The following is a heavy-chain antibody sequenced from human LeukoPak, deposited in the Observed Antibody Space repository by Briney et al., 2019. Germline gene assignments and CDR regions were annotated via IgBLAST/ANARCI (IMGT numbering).Heavy chain of an antibody. CDR2: ISGRGGNT. CDR1: GFTLNTYV. CDR3: AKDDTWIQLWYES. Sequence: PAGTLRLSCAAAGFTLNTYVMTWVRQAPGKGLEWVSAISGRGGNTYYADSVKGRFTISRDNSKNTLSLQMYSLRAEDTAVYFCAKDDTWIQLWYESWGQGTLVTVSS. D-gene: IGHD5-18*01. V-gene: IGHV3-23*01. J-gene: IGHJ5*02.